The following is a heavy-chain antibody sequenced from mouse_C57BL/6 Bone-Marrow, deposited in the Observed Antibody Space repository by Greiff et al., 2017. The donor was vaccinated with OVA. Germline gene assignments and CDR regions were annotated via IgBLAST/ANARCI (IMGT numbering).Heavy chain of an antibody. V-gene: IGHV14-4*01. CDR2: IDPENGDT. CDR1: GFNIKDDY. CDR3: TTYRY. J-gene: IGHJ2*01. Sequence: VQLQQSGAELVRPGASVKLSCTASGFNIKDDYMHWVKERPEQGLEWIGWIDPENGDTECASKFQGKATITADTSSKTVYLQLSSLTSEDTAVYYCTTYRYWGQGTTLTVSS.